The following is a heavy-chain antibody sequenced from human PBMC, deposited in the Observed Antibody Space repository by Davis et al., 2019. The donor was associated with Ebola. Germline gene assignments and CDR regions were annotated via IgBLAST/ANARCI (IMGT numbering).Heavy chain of an antibody. Sequence: AASVKVSCKASGYTFTGYTMHWVRQAPGQRLEWMGWINAGKGNTKYSQNFQGRVTFSRDTSANTAYMELSSLRSEDTAVYYCARDLVAGTLSYYYGMEVWGKGTTVIVSS. J-gene: IGHJ6*04. CDR3: ARDLVAGTLSYYYGMEV. V-gene: IGHV1-3*01. CDR1: GYTFTGYT. CDR2: INAGKGNT. D-gene: IGHD2-15*01.